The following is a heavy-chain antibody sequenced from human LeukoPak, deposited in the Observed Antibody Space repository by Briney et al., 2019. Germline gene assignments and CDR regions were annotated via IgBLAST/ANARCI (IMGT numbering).Heavy chain of an antibody. J-gene: IGHJ4*02. D-gene: IGHD2-15*01. CDR3: AKERDIVVVVAATEFDY. V-gene: IGHV3-23*01. CDR2: ISGSGGST. Sequence: GGSLRLSCAASGFTFSSHAMSWVRQAPGKGLEWVSAISGSGGSTYYADSVKGRFTISRDNSKNTLYLQMNSLRAEDTAVYYCAKERDIVVVVAATEFDYWGQGTLVTVSS. CDR1: GFTFSSHA.